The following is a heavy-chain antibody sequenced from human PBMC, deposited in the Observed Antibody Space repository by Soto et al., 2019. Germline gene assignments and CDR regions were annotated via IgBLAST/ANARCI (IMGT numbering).Heavy chain of an antibody. CDR1: GFTFSNAW. V-gene: IGHV3-73*01. CDR2: VRSKANSYAT. D-gene: IGHD3-16*01. J-gene: IGHJ4*02. CDR3: AHGMGEWLPTLSGY. Sequence: GGSLRLSCAASGFTFSNAWINWVRQAPGKGLEWVGRVRSKANSYATAYAASVKGRFTISRDDSKNTAYLQMNSLKTEDTAVYYCAHGMGEWLPTLSGYWGQGTLVIVSS.